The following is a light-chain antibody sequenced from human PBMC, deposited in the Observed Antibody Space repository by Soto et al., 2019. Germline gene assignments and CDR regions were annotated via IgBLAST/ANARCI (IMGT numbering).Light chain of an antibody. V-gene: IGKV3-20*01. CDR3: QQYGNFPRT. Sequence: EIVLTQSTGTLSLSPGERATLSCRASQSVTSGDLAWYQQKPGQAPRLLMYGASRRITGVPDRFSGSGSGTEFTLTISRLQPEDFAVYYCQQYGNFPRTFGQGTKVEIK. CDR2: GAS. CDR1: QSVTSGD. J-gene: IGKJ1*01.